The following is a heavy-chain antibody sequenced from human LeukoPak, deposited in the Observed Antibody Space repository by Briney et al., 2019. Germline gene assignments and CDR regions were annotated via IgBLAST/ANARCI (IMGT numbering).Heavy chain of an antibody. J-gene: IGHJ4*02. D-gene: IGHD6-13*01. V-gene: IGHV3-74*01. CDR2: IYSDESSI. CDR1: GFTFSTSW. CDR3: AKVHLGGYSSSYYDLSYFDY. Sequence: GGSLRLSCAASGFTFSTSWMHWVRQAPGKGLVWVSRIYSDESSIRYADSVKGRFTISRDNSKNTLYLQMNSLRAEDTAVYYCAKVHLGGYSSSYYDLSYFDYWGQGTLVTVSS.